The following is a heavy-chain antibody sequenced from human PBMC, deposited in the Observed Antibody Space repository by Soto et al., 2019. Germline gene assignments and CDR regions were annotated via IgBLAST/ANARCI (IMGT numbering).Heavy chain of an antibody. V-gene: IGHV5-10-1*01. CDR2: IDPSDSQT. D-gene: IGHD3-22*01. CDR1: GYSFAGYW. Sequence: GASVTTSCEGSGYSFAGYWITWVLQKPGKGLASMGRIDPSDSQTYYSPSFRGHVTISVTKSITTVFLQWSSLRASDTAMYYCARQIYDSDTGPNFKYYFDSWGQGTPVTVSS. J-gene: IGHJ4*02. CDR3: ARQIYDSDTGPNFKYYFDS.